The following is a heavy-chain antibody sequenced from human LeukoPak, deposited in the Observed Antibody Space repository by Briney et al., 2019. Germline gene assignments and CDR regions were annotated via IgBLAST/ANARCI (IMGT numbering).Heavy chain of an antibody. V-gene: IGHV3-74*01. CDR1: GFAFSSYW. CDR3: ASSTQISKYADY. CDR2: INSDGSIT. D-gene: IGHD2-2*01. J-gene: IGHJ4*02. Sequence: GGSLRLSCAASGFAFSSYWMHWVRQAPGKGLVWVSRINSDGSITTYADSVRGRFTISRDNAKSTLYLQMNSLRAEDTAVYYCASSTQISKYADYWGQGALVTVSS.